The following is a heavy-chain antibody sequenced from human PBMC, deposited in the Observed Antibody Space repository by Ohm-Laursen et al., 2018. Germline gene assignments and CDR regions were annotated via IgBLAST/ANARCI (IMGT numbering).Heavy chain of an antibody. J-gene: IGHJ4*02. V-gene: IGHV4-38-2*02. CDR2: IYHSGST. CDR3: ARVPVYGDPRFDY. D-gene: IGHD4-17*01. CDR1: GDSINNYY. Sequence: SETLSLTCTVSGDSINNYYWSWIRQPPGKGLEWIGSIYHSGSTYYNPSLKSRVTISVDTSKNQFSLKLSSVTAADTAVYYCARVPVYGDPRFDYWGQGTLVTVSS.